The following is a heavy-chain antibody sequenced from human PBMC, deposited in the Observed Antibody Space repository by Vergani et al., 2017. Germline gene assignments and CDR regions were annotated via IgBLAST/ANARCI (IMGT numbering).Heavy chain of an antibody. CDR1: GGSVRTSIGYY. D-gene: IGHD3-10*01. J-gene: IGHJ5*02. V-gene: IGHV4-61*02. Sequence: QVQLQESGPGLVKPSQTLSLSCTVSGGSVRTSIGYYWTWIRQPAGKTLEWIGEIFSSGTTNYNPSLKSRVTLSVDTSKNQLSLRMTSVTAADTAVYYCAGDSWTSELRGVYWFDTWGQGTLVSVSS. CDR3: AGDSWTSELRGVYWFDT. CDR2: IFSSGTT.